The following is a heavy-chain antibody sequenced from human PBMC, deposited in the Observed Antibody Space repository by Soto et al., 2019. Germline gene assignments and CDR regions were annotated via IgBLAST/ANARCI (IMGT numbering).Heavy chain of an antibody. CDR2: ISSGSSTI. J-gene: IGHJ1*01. CDR3: ARDTALVD. D-gene: IGHD2-15*01. CDR1: GVIFSSYS. V-gene: IGHV3-48*01. Sequence: EVQVVESGGGLVQPGGSLRLSCAASGVIFSSYSMNWVRQAPGKGLEWVSYISSGSSTIYYADSVKGRFTISRDNAKNSLYQQMNGLRAEDSAVYYCARDTALVDWVHGTLVTVSS.